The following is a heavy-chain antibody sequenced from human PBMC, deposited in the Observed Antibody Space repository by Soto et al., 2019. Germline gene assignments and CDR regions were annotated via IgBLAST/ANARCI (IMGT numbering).Heavy chain of an antibody. V-gene: IGHV1-18*01. CDR1: GFTFSDYG. CDR3: VRDQQWLLPVPLNFDY. Sequence: QIQLVQSGAEVKKPGASVKVSCKASGFTFSDYGFSWVRQAPGRGLEWMGWISAFNGETNYTQKSEGRVAMTTDAARTTAYMELRSLTLDDTAVYYCVRDQQWLLPVPLNFDYWGQGTVVTVSS. D-gene: IGHD6-19*01. CDR2: ISAFNGET. J-gene: IGHJ4*02.